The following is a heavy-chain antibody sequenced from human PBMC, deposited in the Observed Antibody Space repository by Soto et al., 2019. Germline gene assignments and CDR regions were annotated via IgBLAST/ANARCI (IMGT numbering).Heavy chain of an antibody. V-gene: IGHV1-69*01. CDR2: IIPIFGTA. D-gene: IGHD1-26*01. J-gene: IGHJ4*02. CDR3: ARDGGRHSGGIDY. Sequence: QVQLVQSGAEVKKPGCSVKVSCKASGGTFSSYSINWVRQAPGQRLEWMGEIIPIFGTANYAQKFQGRVTITADESTSTAYMELSSLRSEDTAVYYCARDGGRHSGGIDYWGQGTLVTVSS. CDR1: GGTFSSYS.